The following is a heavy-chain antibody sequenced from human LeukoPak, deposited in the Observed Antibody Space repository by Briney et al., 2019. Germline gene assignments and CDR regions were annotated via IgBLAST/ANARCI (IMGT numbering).Heavy chain of an antibody. J-gene: IGHJ4*02. CDR3: ARHNYNFWSGYYGYFDY. Sequence: SETLSLTCTVSGGSLSSSSYYWGWLRQPPGTGLEWLGSIYYSGRTYYNPSLKSRVTISVDTSKNQFSLKLSSVTAADTAVYYCARHNYNFWSGYYGYFDYWGQGTLVTVSS. CDR2: IYYSGRT. D-gene: IGHD3-3*01. CDR1: GGSLSSSSYY. V-gene: IGHV4-39*01.